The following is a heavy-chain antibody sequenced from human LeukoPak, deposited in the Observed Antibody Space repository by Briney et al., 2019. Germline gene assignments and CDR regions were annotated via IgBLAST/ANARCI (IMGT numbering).Heavy chain of an antibody. V-gene: IGHV1-18*01. CDR2: ISAYNGNT. Sequence: ASVKVSCKASGYTLTSYGISWVRQAPGQGLEWMGWISAYNGNTNYAQKLQGRVTMTTDTPTSTAYMELRSLRSDDTAVYYCARANRVRYYYDSSGTDYYMDVWGKGTTVTVSS. J-gene: IGHJ6*03. CDR1: GYTLTSYG. CDR3: ARANRVRYYYDSSGTDYYMDV. D-gene: IGHD3-22*01.